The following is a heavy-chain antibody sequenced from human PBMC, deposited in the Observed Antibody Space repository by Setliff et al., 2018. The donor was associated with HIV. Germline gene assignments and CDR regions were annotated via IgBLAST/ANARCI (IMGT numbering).Heavy chain of an antibody. CDR3: ARGDGSYLDW. V-gene: IGHV4-39*07. CDR1: GGSISSSSFY. D-gene: IGHD1-26*01. Sequence: PSETLSLTCTVSGGSISSSSFYWTWVRQPPGEGLEWIGNIYYSGSTYYNPSLKSRITISVDTSQNQFSLKLSSVTAADTAVYYCARGDGSYLDWWGQGTLVTVSS. J-gene: IGHJ4*02. CDR2: IYYSGST.